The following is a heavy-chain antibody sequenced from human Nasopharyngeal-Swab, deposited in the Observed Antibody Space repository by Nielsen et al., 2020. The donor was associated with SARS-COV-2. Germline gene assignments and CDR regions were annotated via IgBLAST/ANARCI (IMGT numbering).Heavy chain of an antibody. Sequence: GESLKISCAASGFIFSGSAMHWVRQASGKGLEWVGRIGDKDHNYATTYGAAVKGRFTISRDDSKNTALLQMDSLNTEDTALYYCTTDYYFDYWGQGTLVTVSS. CDR1: GFIFSGSA. CDR3: TTDYYFDY. CDR2: IGDKDHNYAT. D-gene: IGHD4/OR15-4a*01. V-gene: IGHV3-73*01. J-gene: IGHJ4*02.